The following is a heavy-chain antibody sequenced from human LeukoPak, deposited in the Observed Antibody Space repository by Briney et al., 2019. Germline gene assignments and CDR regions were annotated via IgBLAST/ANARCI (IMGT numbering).Heavy chain of an antibody. D-gene: IGHD1-14*01. V-gene: IGHV4-59*01. CDR1: GGSISSYY. CDR3: ARGSLYRPLSMSYYGMDV. J-gene: IGHJ6*02. Sequence: SETLSLTSTVSGGSISSYYWSWIRQPPGKGLEWIGYIYYSGSTNYNPSLKSRVTISVDTSKNQFSLKLSSVTAADTAVYYCARGSLYRPLSMSYYGMDVWGQGTTVTVSS. CDR2: IYYSGST.